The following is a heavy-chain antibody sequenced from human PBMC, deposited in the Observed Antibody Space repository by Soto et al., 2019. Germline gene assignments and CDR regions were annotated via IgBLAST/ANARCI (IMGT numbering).Heavy chain of an antibody. CDR2: ISYDGSNK. CDR1: GFTFSSYA. J-gene: IGHJ4*02. V-gene: IGHV3-30-3*01. Sequence: QVQLVESGGGVVQPGRSLRLSCAASGFTFSSYAMHWVRQAPGKGLEWVAVISYDGSNKYYADSVKGRFTISRDNSKNTLYLQMNSLRAEDXXXXYCARISPGRPFDYWGQGTLVTVSS. CDR3: ARISPGRPFDY.